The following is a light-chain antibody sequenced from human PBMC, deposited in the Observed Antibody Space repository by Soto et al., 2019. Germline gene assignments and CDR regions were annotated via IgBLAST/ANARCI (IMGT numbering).Light chain of an antibody. J-gene: IGKJ3*01. CDR1: QGIGNY. V-gene: IGKV1-27*01. CDR3: QRYISSPFT. CDR2: GAS. Sequence: DIQMTQSPSSLSASVGDRVTITCRATQGIGNYLAWYQQKPGKGPKLLIYGASTLQSGVPARFSGSGSGPDSTLTSSSLQAEDVATSYCQRYISSPFTFGPGTNLDIK.